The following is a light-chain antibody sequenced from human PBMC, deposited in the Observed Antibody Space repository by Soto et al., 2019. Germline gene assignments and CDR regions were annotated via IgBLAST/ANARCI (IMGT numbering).Light chain of an antibody. Sequence: DIQMTQSPSSLSASVGDRVTITCQASQDISNYLNWYQQKPGKAPKILIYDASVLEAGVPSRFSGSGSGTHFTLTLSSLQAEDVATYYCQQFDNLPLTFGGGTKVEIK. J-gene: IGKJ4*01. CDR1: QDISNY. CDR2: DAS. CDR3: QQFDNLPLT. V-gene: IGKV1-33*01.